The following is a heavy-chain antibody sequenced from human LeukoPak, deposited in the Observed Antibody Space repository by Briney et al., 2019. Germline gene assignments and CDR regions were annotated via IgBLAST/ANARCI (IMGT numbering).Heavy chain of an antibody. J-gene: IGHJ4*02. V-gene: IGHV3-21*01. CDR2: ISSSSSYI. CDR3: ARELTGHYFDY. CDR1: GFTFSSYS. D-gene: IGHD2-8*02. Sequence: GGSLRLSCAASGFTFSSYSMNWVRQAPGKGPEWVSSISSSSSYIYYADSVKGRFTISRDNAKNSLYLQMNSLRAEDTAVYYCARELTGHYFDYWGQGTLVTVSS.